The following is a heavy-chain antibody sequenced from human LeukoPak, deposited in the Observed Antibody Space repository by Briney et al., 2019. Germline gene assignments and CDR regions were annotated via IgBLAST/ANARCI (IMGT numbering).Heavy chain of an antibody. CDR2: IYPGDSDT. Sequence: ESLKISCKGSGYSFTNYWIGWVRQMPGKGLEWMGIIYPGDSDTRYSPSFQGQVTISADKSISTAYLQWSSLKASDTAMYYCARHPYSSSISDAFDIWGQGTMVTVS. CDR3: ARHPYSSSISDAFDI. CDR1: GYSFTNYW. D-gene: IGHD6-6*01. V-gene: IGHV5-51*01. J-gene: IGHJ3*02.